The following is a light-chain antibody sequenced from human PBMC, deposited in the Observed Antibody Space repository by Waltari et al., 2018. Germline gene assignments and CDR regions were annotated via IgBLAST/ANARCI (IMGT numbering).Light chain of an antibody. J-gene: IGLJ2*01. CDR1: SSDVGGYNY. V-gene: IGLV2-14*03. Sequence: GQSITISCTGTSSDVGGYNYVSWYQQHPGKAPKLMIFDVSNRPSGVSNRFSGSKSGNTASLTISGLQAEDEADYYCSSYISSSTLELFGGGTSLTVL. CDR3: SSYISSSTLEL. CDR2: DVS.